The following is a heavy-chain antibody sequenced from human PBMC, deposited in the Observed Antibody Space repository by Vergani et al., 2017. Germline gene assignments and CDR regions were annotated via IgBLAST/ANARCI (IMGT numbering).Heavy chain of an antibody. Sequence: EVQPVESGGGLVKPGGSLRLSCTTSGFTFSSAWMSWVRQAPGKGLEWVARIRPKTDGETTDYAAPVKGRFTISRDNSKNTLYLQMNSLRAEDTAVYYCAKDRGYSSSWYGYNWFDPWGQGTLVTVSS. CDR3: AKDRGYSSSWYGYNWFDP. V-gene: IGHV3-15*01. CDR2: IRPKTDGETT. CDR1: GFTFSSAW. J-gene: IGHJ5*02. D-gene: IGHD6-13*01.